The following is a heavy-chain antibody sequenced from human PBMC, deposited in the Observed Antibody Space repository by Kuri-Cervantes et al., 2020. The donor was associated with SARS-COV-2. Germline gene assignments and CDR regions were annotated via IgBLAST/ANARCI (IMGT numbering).Heavy chain of an antibody. CDR2: IYHRGSS. J-gene: IGHJ3*02. V-gene: IGHV4-38-2*01. Sequence: GSLRLSCAVSGYSISSGYYWGWIRQPPGKGLEWIGIIYHRGSSYYNPSLRSRVTISVDTSKNQFSLKLSSVTAADTAVYYCARHRMADAFDIWGQGTMVTVSS. D-gene: IGHD2-8*01. CDR1: GYSISSGYY. CDR3: ARHRMADAFDI.